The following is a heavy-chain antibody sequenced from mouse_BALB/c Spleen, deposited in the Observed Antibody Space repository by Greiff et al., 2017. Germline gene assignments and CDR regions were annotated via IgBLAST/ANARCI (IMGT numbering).Heavy chain of an antibody. CDR1: GFTFSDYG. Sequence: EVKLVESGGGLVQPGGSRKLSCAASGFTFSDYGMAWVRQAPGKGPEWVAFLSNLAYSIYYADTVTGRFTISRENAKNTLYLERSSLRSEDTAMYYCARDRDGYYGAMDYWGQGTSVTVSS. V-gene: IGHV5-15*02. CDR3: ARDRDGYYGAMDY. D-gene: IGHD2-3*01. CDR2: LSNLAYSI. J-gene: IGHJ4*01.